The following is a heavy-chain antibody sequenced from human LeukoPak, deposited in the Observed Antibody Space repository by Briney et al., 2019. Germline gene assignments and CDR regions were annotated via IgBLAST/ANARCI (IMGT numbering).Heavy chain of an antibody. Sequence: PGGSLRLSCAASGFTFSGYWMHWVRQAPGKGLVWVSRINSDASSTSYADSVKGRFTVSRDNAKNTLYLQMNSLRAEDTAVYYCAKRPRGNYLDPFDYWGQGTLVTVSS. D-gene: IGHD3-10*01. V-gene: IGHV3-74*01. CDR1: GFTFSGYW. J-gene: IGHJ4*02. CDR2: INSDASST. CDR3: AKRPRGNYLDPFDY.